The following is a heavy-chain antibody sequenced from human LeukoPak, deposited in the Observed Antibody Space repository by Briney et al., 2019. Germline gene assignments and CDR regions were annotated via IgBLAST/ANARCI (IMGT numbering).Heavy chain of an antibody. V-gene: IGHV3-48*03. J-gene: IGHJ4*02. Sequence: PGGSLRLSCVASGFTFSSYEMNWVRQAPGKGLEWVSYISPSGSDIDYADSVRGRFSSSRDNAKNSLYLQMNSLRAEDTAVYYRARDERFASDNSGRVAYWGQGTLVTVSS. CDR3: ARDERFASDNSGRVAY. D-gene: IGHD6-25*01. CDR1: GFTFSSYE. CDR2: ISPSGSDI.